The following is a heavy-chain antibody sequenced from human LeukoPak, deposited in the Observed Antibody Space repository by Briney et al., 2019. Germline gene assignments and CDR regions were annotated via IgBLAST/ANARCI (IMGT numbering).Heavy chain of an antibody. CDR3: ARHYRNQRAGYAFDI. Sequence: SETLSLTCTVSGGSISSSSYYWGWIRQPPGKGLEWIGSIYYSGSTYYNPSLKSRVTISVDTSKNQFSLKLSSVTAADTAVYYCARHYRNQRAGYAFDIWGQGTMVTVSS. CDR1: GGSISSSSYY. J-gene: IGHJ3*02. D-gene: IGHD1-14*01. V-gene: IGHV4-39*01. CDR2: IYYSGST.